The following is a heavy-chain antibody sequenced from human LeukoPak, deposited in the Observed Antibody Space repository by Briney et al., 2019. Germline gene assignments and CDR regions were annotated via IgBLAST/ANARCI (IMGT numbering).Heavy chain of an antibody. CDR1: GYTFTSYG. CDR3: AREVDYGEEIDY. V-gene: IGHV1-18*01. D-gene: IGHD4-17*01. CDR2: ISAYNGNT. J-gene: IGHJ4*02. Sequence: ASVKVSCKASGYTFTSYGISWVRQAPGQGLEWMGWISAYNGNTNYAQKLQGRVTMTTDTSTSTAYLELRSLRADDTAVYYCAREVDYGEEIDYWGQGTLVTVSS.